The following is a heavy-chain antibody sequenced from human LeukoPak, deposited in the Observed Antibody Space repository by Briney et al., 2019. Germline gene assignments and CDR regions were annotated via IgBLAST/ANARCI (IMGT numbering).Heavy chain of an antibody. J-gene: IGHJ4*02. D-gene: IGHD6-13*01. CDR1: GYTFTSYG. Sequence: AASVKVSCKASGYTFTSYGINWVRQATGQGLEWMGWMNPNSGNTGYAQKFQGRVTMTRNTSISTAYLELSSLGSEDTAMYYCASALKRGSAGTLIDHWGQGTLVTVSS. CDR2: MNPNSGNT. V-gene: IGHV1-8*02. CDR3: ASALKRGSAGTLIDH.